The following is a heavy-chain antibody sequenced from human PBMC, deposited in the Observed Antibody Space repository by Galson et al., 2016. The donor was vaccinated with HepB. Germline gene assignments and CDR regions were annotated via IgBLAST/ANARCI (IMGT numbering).Heavy chain of an antibody. CDR3: ARVDYTDEGINV. CDR1: GFTFNDYW. CDR2: ISPDGTDK. J-gene: IGHJ6*02. Sequence: SMRLSCEASGFTFNDYWMTWVRQAPGKGLEWVANISPDGTDKHYAGSVKGRFTITRDNPNNSVFLQMSRLRAEDTALYYCARVDYTDEGINVWGQGTTVTVSS. V-gene: IGHV3-7*01. D-gene: IGHD4-11*01.